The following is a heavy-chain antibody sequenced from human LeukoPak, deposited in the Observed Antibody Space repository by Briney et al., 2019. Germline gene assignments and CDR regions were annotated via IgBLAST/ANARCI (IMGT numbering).Heavy chain of an antibody. D-gene: IGHD1-26*01. CDR1: GGSISSGGYY. CDR2: IYHSGST. J-gene: IGHJ4*02. V-gene: IGHV4-30-2*01. CDR3: ARRGGSYTRRVYYFDY. Sequence: SQTMSLTCTVSGGSISSGGYYWSWIRQPPGKGLEWIGYIYHSGSTYYNPSLKSRVTISVGRSKNQFSLKLSSVTAADTAVYYCARRGGSYTRRVYYFDYWGQGTLVTVSS.